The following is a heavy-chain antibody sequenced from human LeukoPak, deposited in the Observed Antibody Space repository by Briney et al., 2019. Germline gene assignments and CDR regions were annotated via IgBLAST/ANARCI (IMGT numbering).Heavy chain of an antibody. J-gene: IGHJ4*02. CDR2: ISSSSSYI. CDR1: GFTLSSYS. V-gene: IGHV3-21*04. Sequence: GGSLRLSCAASGFTLSSYSMSWVRQAPGKGLEWVSSISSSSSYIYYADSVKGRFAISRDNNKNSLYLQMTSLRTEDTALYYCTKGSNTWPSLFDYWGQGTLVTVSS. CDR3: TKGSNTWPSLFDY. D-gene: IGHD2-2*02.